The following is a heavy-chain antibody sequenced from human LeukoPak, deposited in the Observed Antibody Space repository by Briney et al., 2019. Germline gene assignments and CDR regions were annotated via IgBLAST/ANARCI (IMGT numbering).Heavy chain of an antibody. CDR3: ASHTRGSGYFDY. D-gene: IGHD3-10*01. CDR1: GFTFSSYS. V-gene: IGHV3-21*01. CDR2: ISSSSSYI. Sequence: GGSLRLSCAASGFTFSSYSMNWVRQAPGKGLEWVSSISSSSSYIYYADSVKGRFTISRDNAKSSLYLQMNSLRAEDTAVYYCASHTRGSGYFDYWGQGTLVTVSS. J-gene: IGHJ4*02.